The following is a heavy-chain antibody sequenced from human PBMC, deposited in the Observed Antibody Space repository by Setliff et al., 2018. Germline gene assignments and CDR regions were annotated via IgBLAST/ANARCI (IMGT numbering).Heavy chain of an antibody. D-gene: IGHD5-18*01. CDR3: ARDIGYSYGPIYYGMDV. CDR2: INPNSGGT. J-gene: IGHJ6*02. Sequence: GASVKVSCKASGYTFATYGISWVRQAPGQGLEWMGWINPNSGGTNYAQKFQGWVTMTRDTSISTAYMELSRLRSDDTAVYYCARDIGYSYGPIYYGMDVWGQGTTVTVSS. CDR1: GYTFATYG. V-gene: IGHV1-2*04.